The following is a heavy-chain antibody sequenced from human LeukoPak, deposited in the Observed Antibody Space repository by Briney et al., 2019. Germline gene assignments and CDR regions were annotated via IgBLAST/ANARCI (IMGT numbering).Heavy chain of an antibody. V-gene: IGHV3-21*04. Sequence: KPGGSLRLSCAASGFTFSSYSMNWVRQAPGKGLEWVSSISSSSSYIYYADSVKGRFTISRDNAKNSLYLQMNSLRAEDTAVYYCATLFRFTSGSHLYYFDYWGQGTLVTVSS. D-gene: IGHD3-3*01. J-gene: IGHJ4*02. CDR1: GFTFSSYS. CDR3: ATLFRFTSGSHLYYFDY. CDR2: ISSSSSYI.